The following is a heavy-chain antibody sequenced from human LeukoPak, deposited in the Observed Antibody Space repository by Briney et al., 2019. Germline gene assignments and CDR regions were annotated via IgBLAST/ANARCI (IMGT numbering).Heavy chain of an antibody. CDR1: GFTFSSSW. CDR2: IYYSGST. D-gene: IGHD3-22*01. V-gene: IGHV4-59*08. J-gene: IGHJ3*02. Sequence: GSLRLSCAASGFTFSSSWMTWVRQPPGKGLEWIGSIYYSGSTNYNPSLKSRVTISVDTSKNQFSLKLSSVTAADTAVYFCARGPYSYDSSGAFDIWGQGTMVTVSS. CDR3: ARGPYSYDSSGAFDI.